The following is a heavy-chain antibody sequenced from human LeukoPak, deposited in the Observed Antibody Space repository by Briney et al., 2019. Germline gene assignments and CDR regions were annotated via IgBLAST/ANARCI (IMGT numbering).Heavy chain of an antibody. CDR1: GGSFSGYY. J-gene: IGHJ4*02. CDR2: INHSGST. D-gene: IGHD3-22*01. V-gene: IGHV4-34*01. Sequence: SETLSLTCAVYGGSFSGYYWSWIRQPPGKGLEWIGEINHSGSTNYNPSLKSRVTISVDTSKNQFSLKLSSVTAADTAVYYCARGPLYYYDSSGYSTWGQGTLVTVSS. CDR3: ARGPLYYYDSSGYST.